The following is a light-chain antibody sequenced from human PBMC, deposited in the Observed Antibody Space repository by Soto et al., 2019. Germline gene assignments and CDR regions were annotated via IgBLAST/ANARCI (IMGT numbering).Light chain of an antibody. CDR3: PSYTSSSTPYV. CDR2: DVS. CDR1: SSDVGGYTY. J-gene: IGLJ1*01. Sequence: QSALTQPASGSGSPGQSITISCAGTSSDVGGYTYVSWYQQHPGKAPKLMIYDVSNRPSGVSNRFSGSKSGNTASLTISGLQAEDEADYYCPSYTSSSTPYVFGGGTKVTAL. V-gene: IGLV2-14*01.